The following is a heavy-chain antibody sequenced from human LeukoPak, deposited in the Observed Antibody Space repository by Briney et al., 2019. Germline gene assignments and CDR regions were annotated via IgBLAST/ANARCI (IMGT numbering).Heavy chain of an antibody. V-gene: IGHV3-49*04. D-gene: IGHD3-10*02. CDR3: TRARRLSSGSYSPIFDY. Sequence: HLGGSLRLSCAASGFTFSGSAMHWVRQASGKGLEWVGFIRSKAYGGTTEYAASVKGRFTISRDDSKSIAYLQMNSLKTEDTAVYYCTRARRLSSGSYSPIFDYWGQGTLVTVSS. CDR2: IRSKAYGGTT. CDR1: GFTFSGSA. J-gene: IGHJ4*02.